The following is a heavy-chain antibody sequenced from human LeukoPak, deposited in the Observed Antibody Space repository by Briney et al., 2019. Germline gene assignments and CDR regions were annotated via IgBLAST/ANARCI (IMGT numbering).Heavy chain of an antibody. CDR3: AREVFGELLGMDY. CDR1: RFTFTNYA. D-gene: IGHD1-26*01. V-gene: IGHV3-23*01. CDR2: ISDNGGST. J-gene: IGHJ4*02. Sequence: PGGSLRLSCVDSRFTFTNYAMRWVRQTPGKGLEWVADISDNGGSTYYADSVKGRFTISRDNSKNTLYLQMNSLRAEDTAVYYCAREVFGELLGMDYWGQGTLVTVSS.